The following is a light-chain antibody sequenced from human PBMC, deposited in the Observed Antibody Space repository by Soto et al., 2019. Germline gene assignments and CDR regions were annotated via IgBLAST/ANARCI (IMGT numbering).Light chain of an antibody. CDR1: QSVSGW. CDR2: DAS. V-gene: IGKV1-5*01. Sequence: DIQMTQSPATLSASVVDTVPVACRASQSVSGWLAWYQQKPGEAPKLLIYDASALPRGVPSRFSGSGSGTKFTLTIASLQPDDFATYYCQQYNSYLWTFGQGTKVDIK. CDR3: QQYNSYLWT. J-gene: IGKJ1*01.